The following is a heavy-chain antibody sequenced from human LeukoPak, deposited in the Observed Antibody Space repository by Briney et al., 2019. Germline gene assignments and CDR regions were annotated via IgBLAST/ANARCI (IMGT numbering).Heavy chain of an antibody. J-gene: IGHJ1*01. CDR1: GFTVSSNY. CDR3: ARDSGEARFQH. D-gene: IGHD1-26*01. CDR2: IYSGDST. Sequence: GGFLRLSCAASGFTVSSNYMSWVRQAPGKGLEWVSVIYSGDSTYYADSVKGRFTISRDNSKNTLYLQMNSLRAEDTAVYYCARDSGEARFQHWGQGTLVTVSS. V-gene: IGHV3-53*01.